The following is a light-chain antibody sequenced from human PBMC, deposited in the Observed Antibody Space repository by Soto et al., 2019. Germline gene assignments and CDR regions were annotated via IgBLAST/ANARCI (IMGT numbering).Light chain of an antibody. V-gene: IGKV3-20*01. CDR3: QQYGGAPIT. CDR1: QSVYSSY. J-gene: IGKJ5*01. CDR2: DAS. Sequence: EIVLTQSPGTLSLSPGERATLSCRVSQSVYSSYVAWYQQKPGQAPRFLLYDASRRATGIPDRFSGSGSGTDFTLTISRLEPEDFAVYYCQQYGGAPITFGQGTRLEIK.